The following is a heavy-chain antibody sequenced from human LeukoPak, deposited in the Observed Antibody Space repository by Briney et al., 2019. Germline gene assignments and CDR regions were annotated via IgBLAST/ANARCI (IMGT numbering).Heavy chain of an antibody. V-gene: IGHV4-30-4*01. CDR3: ARDNYGDYANWFDP. CDR2: IYYSGST. D-gene: IGHD4-17*01. CDR1: GGSISSGDYY. Sequence: SETLSLTCTVSGGSISSGDYYWSWIRQPPGEGLEWIGYIYYSGSTYYNLSLKSRVTISVDTSKNQFSLKLCSVTAADTAVYYCARDNYGDYANWFDPWGQGTLVTVSS. J-gene: IGHJ5*02.